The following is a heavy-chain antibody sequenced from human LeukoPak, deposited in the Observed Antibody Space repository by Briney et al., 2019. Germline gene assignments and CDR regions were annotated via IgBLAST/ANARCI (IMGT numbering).Heavy chain of an antibody. J-gene: IGHJ4*02. D-gene: IGHD3-22*01. CDR3: ARDLYYYDSSGYYYVFDY. Sequence: GGSLRLSCAASGFTFSSYWMSWVRQAPGKGLEWVANIKQDGSEKYYVDSVKGRFTISRDNAKNSLYLQMNSLRAEDTAVYYCARDLYYYDSSGYYYVFDYWGQGTLVTVSS. V-gene: IGHV3-7*01. CDR1: GFTFSSYW. CDR2: IKQDGSEK.